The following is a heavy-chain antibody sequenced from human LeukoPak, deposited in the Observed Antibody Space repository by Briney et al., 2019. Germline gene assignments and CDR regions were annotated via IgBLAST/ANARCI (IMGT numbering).Heavy chain of an antibody. D-gene: IGHD6-13*01. CDR1: GGPFSGYH. CDR2: INHSGST. CDR3: ARGRYSSSWSTFDY. Sequence: SETLSLTCAVYGGPFSGYHWSWIRQPPGKGLEWIGEINHSGSTNYNPSLKSRVTISVDTSKNQYSLKLSSVTAADTAVYYCARGRYSSSWSTFDYWGQGTLVTVSS. V-gene: IGHV4-34*01. J-gene: IGHJ4*02.